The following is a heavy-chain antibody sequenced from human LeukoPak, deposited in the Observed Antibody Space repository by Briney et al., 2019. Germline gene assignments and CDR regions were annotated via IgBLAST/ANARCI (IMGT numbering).Heavy chain of an antibody. CDR2: TYYRSKWYN. Sequence: SQTLSLTCAISGDSVSSNSAAWNWIRQSPSRGLEWLGRTYYRSKWYNDYAVSVKSRITINPDTSKNQFSLKLSSVTAADTAVYYCARQPEGRRQWLTTRYNWFDPWGQGTLVTVSS. CDR3: ARQPEGRRQWLTTRYNWFDP. J-gene: IGHJ5*02. V-gene: IGHV6-1*01. CDR1: GDSVSSNSAA. D-gene: IGHD6-19*01.